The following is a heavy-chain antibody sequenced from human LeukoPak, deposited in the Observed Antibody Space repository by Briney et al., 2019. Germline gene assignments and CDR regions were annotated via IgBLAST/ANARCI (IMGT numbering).Heavy chain of an antibody. CDR3: ARVDGSPDY. J-gene: IGHJ4*02. Sequence: ASVKVSCKASGYSFSSYDINWVRQATGQGLEWMGWINLNSGNTGYAQKFQGRVTITRDTSIRTAYMELSSLRSEDTAVYYCARVDGSPDYWGQGTLLTVSS. CDR2: INLNSGNT. D-gene: IGHD2-15*01. CDR1: GYSFSSYD. V-gene: IGHV1-8*01.